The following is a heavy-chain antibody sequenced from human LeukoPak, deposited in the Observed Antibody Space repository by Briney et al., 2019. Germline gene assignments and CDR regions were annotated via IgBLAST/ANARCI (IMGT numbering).Heavy chain of an antibody. CDR3: ASSKRQWLVPDDY. CDR2: IIPIFGTA. J-gene: IGHJ4*02. V-gene: IGHV1-69*01. Sequence: GASVKVSCKASGGTFSSYAISWVRQAPGQGLEWMGGIIPIFGTANYAQKFQGRVTITADESTSTAYMELRSLRSDDTAVYYCASSKRQWLVPDDYWGRGTLVTVSS. CDR1: GGTFSSYA. D-gene: IGHD6-19*01.